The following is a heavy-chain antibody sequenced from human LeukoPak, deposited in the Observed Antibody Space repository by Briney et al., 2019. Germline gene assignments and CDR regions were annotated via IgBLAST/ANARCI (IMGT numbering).Heavy chain of an antibody. V-gene: IGHV3-23*01. CDR1: GFTFSSYA. CDR3: TRDRSRAEDD. J-gene: IGHJ4*02. D-gene: IGHD1-14*01. Sequence: GGSLRLSCAASGFTFSSYAMSWVRQAPGKGLEWVSGISDIGGTTHYSDPVKGRFTISRDNANNLLYLQMNSLRGEDTAVYYCTRDRSRAEDDWGQGTLVTVSS. CDR2: ISDIGGTT.